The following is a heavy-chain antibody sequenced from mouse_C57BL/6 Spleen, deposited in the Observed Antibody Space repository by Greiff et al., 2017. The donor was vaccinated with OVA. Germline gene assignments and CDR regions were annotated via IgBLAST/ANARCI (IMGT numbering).Heavy chain of an antibody. CDR3: ARESLHYYGSSSWFAY. CDR1: GYTFTDYN. D-gene: IGHD1-1*01. V-gene: IGHV1-22*01. Sequence: EVQLQQSGPELVKPGASVKMSCKASGYTFTDYNMHWVKQSHGKSLEWIGYINPNNGGTSYNQKFKGKATLTVNKSSSTAYMELRSLTSEDSAVYYCARESLHYYGSSSWFAYWGQGTLVTVSA. J-gene: IGHJ3*01. CDR2: INPNNGGT.